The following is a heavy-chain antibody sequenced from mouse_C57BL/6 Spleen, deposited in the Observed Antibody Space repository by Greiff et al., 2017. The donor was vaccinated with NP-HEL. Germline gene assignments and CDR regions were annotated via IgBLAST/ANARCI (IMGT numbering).Heavy chain of an antibody. D-gene: IGHD2-3*01. CDR3: ARSSMIDY. Sequence: VQLHQSGPELVKPGASVKISCKASGYTFPDYYMNWVKQSHGKSLEWIGDINPNNGGTSYNQKFKGKATLTVDKSSSTAYMELRSLTSEDSAVYYCARSSMIDYWGQGTTLTVSS. CDR1: GYTFPDYY. V-gene: IGHV1-26*01. CDR2: INPNNGGT. J-gene: IGHJ2*01.